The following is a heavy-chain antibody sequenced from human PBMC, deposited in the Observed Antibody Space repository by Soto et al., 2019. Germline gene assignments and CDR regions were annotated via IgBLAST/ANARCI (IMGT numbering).Heavy chain of an antibody. CDR3: ARVRIVVVTTYPGDYYGMDV. Sequence: GGSLRLSCAASGFTFSSYEMNWVRQAPGKGLEWVSYISISGSTIYYADSVKGRFTISRDNAKNSLYLQMNGLRAEDTAVYYCARVRIVVVTTYPGDYYGMDVWGQGTTVTVSS. CDR2: ISISGSTI. D-gene: IGHD2-21*02. J-gene: IGHJ6*02. V-gene: IGHV3-48*03. CDR1: GFTFSSYE.